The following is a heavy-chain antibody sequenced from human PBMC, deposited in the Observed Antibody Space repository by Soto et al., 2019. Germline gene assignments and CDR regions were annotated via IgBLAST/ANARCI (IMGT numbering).Heavy chain of an antibody. CDR3: AGTGDEYYMDV. CDR2: TYYRSKWYN. Sequence: SQTLSLTCAISGDSVSSNSAAWNWIRPSPSRGLEWLGRTYYRSKWYNDYAVSVKSRITINPDTSKNQFSLQLNSVTPEDTAVYYCAGTGDEYYMDVWGKGTTVTVSS. D-gene: IGHD3-10*01. J-gene: IGHJ6*03. CDR1: GDSVSSNSAA. V-gene: IGHV6-1*01.